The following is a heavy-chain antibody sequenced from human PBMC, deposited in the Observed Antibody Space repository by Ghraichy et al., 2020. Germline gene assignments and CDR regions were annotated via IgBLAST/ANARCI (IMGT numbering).Heavy chain of an antibody. CDR2: IYYSGST. CDR1: GGSISSYY. D-gene: IGHD2-15*01. V-gene: IGHV4-59*08. Sequence: SETLSLTCTVSGGSISSYYWSWIRQPPGKGLEWIGYIYYSGSTNYNPSLKSRVTISVDTSKNQFSLKLSSVPAADTAVYYCARRSGGGSCSPRWGQRTLVAVSS. J-gene: IGHJ4*02. CDR3: ARRSGGGSCSPR.